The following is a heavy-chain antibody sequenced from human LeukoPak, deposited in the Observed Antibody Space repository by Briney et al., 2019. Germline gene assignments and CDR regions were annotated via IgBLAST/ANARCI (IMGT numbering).Heavy chain of an antibody. CDR3: AKSLSSSWYRGYFDY. Sequence: PGGSLRLSCAASGFTFSSYAMSWVRQAPGKGLEWVSAISGSGGSTYYADSVKGRFTISRDNSKNTLYLQMNSLRAEDTAVYYCAKSLSSSWYRGYFDYWGQGTLVTVSS. V-gene: IGHV3-23*01. CDR1: GFTFSSYA. J-gene: IGHJ4*02. D-gene: IGHD6-13*01. CDR2: ISGSGGST.